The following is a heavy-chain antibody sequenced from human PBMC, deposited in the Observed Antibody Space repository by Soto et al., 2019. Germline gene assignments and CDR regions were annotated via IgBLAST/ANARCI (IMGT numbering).Heavy chain of an antibody. J-gene: IGHJ6*02. Sequence: DGSLRLSCSPSGFTFNACGMSWIPQAPAKGLAQVSVISGNGRKTPYAEYVKGMFMISRDESKKSLFLQLTRLGVDDTAVHYRVKDLNYDCWSGYNYYALEIWGQGTKVTVSS. V-gene: IGHV3-23*01. D-gene: IGHD3-3*01. CDR3: VKDLNYDCWSGYNYYALEI. CDR1: GFTFNACG. CDR2: ISGNGRKT.